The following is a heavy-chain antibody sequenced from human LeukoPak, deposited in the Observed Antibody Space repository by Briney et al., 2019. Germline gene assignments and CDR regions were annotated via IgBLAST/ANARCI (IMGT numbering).Heavy chain of an antibody. CDR2: ISAYNGNA. V-gene: IGHV1-18*01. CDR1: GYTFTSFG. Sequence: ASVKVSCKASGYTFTSFGISWVRQAPGQGLEWMGWISAYNGNANYAQKLQGRVTMTTDTSTSTAYMEIRSLRSDDTAVYYCTRDLGVDTTMIFFDYWGQGSLVTVSS. D-gene: IGHD5-18*01. CDR3: TRDLGVDTTMIFFDY. J-gene: IGHJ4*02.